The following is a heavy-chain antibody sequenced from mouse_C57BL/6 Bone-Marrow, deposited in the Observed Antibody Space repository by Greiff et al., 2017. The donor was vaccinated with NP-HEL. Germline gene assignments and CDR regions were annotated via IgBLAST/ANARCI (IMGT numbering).Heavy chain of an antibody. V-gene: IGHV7-1*01. J-gene: IGHJ2*01. CDR2: SRNKANDYTT. Sequence: EVKLMESGGGLVQSGRSLRLSCATSGFTFSDFYMEWVRQAPGKGLEWIAASRNKANDYTTEYSASVKGRFIVSRDTSQSILYLQMNALRAEDTAIYYCARDSGRYFDYWGQGTTLTVSS. CDR3: ARDSGRYFDY. CDR1: GFTFSDFY.